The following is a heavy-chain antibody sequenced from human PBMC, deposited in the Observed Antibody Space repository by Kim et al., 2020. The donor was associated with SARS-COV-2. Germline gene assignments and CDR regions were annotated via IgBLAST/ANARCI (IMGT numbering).Heavy chain of an antibody. J-gene: IGHJ4*02. V-gene: IGHV3-23*05. D-gene: IGHD3-10*01. CDR3: SDYRGAGSHITY. Sequence: YYADSVKGRFTISRDNSENILYLQMNSLRAEDTAIYYCSDYRGAGSHITYWGPGTLVTVSS.